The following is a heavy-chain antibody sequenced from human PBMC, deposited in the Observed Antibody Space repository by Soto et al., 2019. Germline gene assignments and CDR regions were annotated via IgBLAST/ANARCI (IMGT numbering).Heavy chain of an antibody. Sequence: PGGSLRLSCAASGFTFSAYYMSWIRQAPGKGLEWVSYISNSGRTIYYADSVKGRFTVSRDNAKNSLYLQMNSLRAEDTAVYYCARRGSGSYYDYWGQGTLVTVSS. J-gene: IGHJ4*02. CDR1: GFTFSAYY. D-gene: IGHD1-26*01. CDR3: ARRGSGSYYDY. CDR2: ISNSGRTI. V-gene: IGHV3-11*01.